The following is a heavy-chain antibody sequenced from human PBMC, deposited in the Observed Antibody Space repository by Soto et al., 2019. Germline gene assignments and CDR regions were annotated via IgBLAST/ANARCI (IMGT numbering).Heavy chain of an antibody. D-gene: IGHD2-15*01. CDR2: IHSSGTT. CDR3: ARGPCGGGSCYSDLFPETGFDS. V-gene: IGHV4-4*07. CDR1: GGSISHDY. Sequence: QVQLQESGPGLVQPSETLSLICTVSGGSISHDYWSWVRQPAGKGLEWIGRIHSSGTTNYNPSLEGRVTMSIDTFREQCSLQLTSVTAADTGMYYCARGPCGGGSCYSDLFPETGFDSWGQGTLVTVSS. J-gene: IGHJ4*02.